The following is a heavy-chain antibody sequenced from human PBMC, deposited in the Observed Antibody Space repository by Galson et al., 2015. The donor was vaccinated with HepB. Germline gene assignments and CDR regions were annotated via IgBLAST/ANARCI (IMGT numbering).Heavy chain of an antibody. CDR2: IYTSGST. CDR1: GGSISSGSYY. CDR3: ARLPYDSSGYLVSEDAFDI. J-gene: IGHJ3*02. Sequence: PLSLTCTVSGGSISSGSYYWSWIRQPAGKGLEWIGRIYTSGSTNYNPSLKSRVTMSVDTSKNQFSLKLSSVTAADTAVYYCARLPYDSSGYLVSEDAFDIWGQGTMVTVSS. V-gene: IGHV4-61*02. D-gene: IGHD3-22*01.